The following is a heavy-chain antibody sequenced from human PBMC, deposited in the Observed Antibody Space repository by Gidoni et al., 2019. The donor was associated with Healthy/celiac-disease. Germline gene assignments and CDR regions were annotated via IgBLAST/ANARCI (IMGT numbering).Heavy chain of an antibody. Sequence: QVQLVESGGGGVRPCSALRLSCPGSGFTFRSYAMHWVRQAPGKGLEWVAVISYDGSNKYYEDSVKGRFTISRDNSKNTLYLQMNSLRAEDTAVYYCARGYCSSTSCYPQNPDAFDIWDQGTMVTVSS. D-gene: IGHD2-2*01. CDR2: ISYDGSNK. V-gene: IGHV3-30-3*01. CDR1: GFTFRSYA. J-gene: IGHJ3*02. CDR3: ARGYCSSTSCYPQNPDAFDI.